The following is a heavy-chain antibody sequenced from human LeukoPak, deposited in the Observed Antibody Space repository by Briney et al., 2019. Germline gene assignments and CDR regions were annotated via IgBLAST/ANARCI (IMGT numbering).Heavy chain of an antibody. CDR2: NYYSGST. CDR3: ASDYGDYEGALDY. V-gene: IGHV4-59*08. J-gene: IGHJ4*02. D-gene: IGHD4-17*01. Sequence: SETLSLTCTVSGGSISSYYWSWIRQPPGKGLEWIGYNYYSGSTNYNPSLKSRVTISLDTSKNQFSLKLRSVTAADTAVYYCASDYGDYEGALDYWGQGTLVTVPS. CDR1: GGSISSYY.